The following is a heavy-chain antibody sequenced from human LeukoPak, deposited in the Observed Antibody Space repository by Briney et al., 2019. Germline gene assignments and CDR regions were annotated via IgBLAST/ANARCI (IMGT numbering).Heavy chain of an antibody. CDR3: AREYYYDSSGYFGINWFDP. CDR2: IIPIFGTA. Sequence: SVKVSCKASGGTFSSYAISWVRQAPGQGLEWMGRIIPIFGTANYAQKFQGRVTITADKSTSTAYMERSSLRSEDTAVYYCAREYYYDSSGYFGINWFDPWGQGTLVTVSS. V-gene: IGHV1-69*06. D-gene: IGHD3-22*01. CDR1: GGTFSSYA. J-gene: IGHJ5*02.